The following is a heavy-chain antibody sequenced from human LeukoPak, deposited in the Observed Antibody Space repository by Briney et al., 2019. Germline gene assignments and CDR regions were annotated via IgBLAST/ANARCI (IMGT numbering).Heavy chain of an antibody. J-gene: IGHJ4*02. CDR3: ARVWYCSGGSCYVPFDY. V-gene: IGHV3-7*03. D-gene: IGHD2-15*01. CDR1: GFTFSSYW. Sequence: GGSLRLSCAASGFTFSSYWMSWVRQAPGKGLEWVANIKQDGSEKYYVDSVKGRFTISRDNAKNSLYLQMNSLRAEDTAVCYCARVWYCSGGSCYVPFDYWGQGTLVTVSS. CDR2: IKQDGSEK.